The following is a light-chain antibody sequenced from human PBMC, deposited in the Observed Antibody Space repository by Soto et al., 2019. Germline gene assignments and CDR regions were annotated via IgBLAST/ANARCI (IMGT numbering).Light chain of an antibody. Sequence: QSVLTQPASVSGSPGQSITISCTGTSSDVGGYKFVSWYQQHPGKAPKLMIFEVSNRPSGVSNRFSGSKSGNTASLTISGLQAEDEADYYCSSYRTSSTNVFGSGTKLTVL. V-gene: IGLV2-14*01. J-gene: IGLJ1*01. CDR1: SSDVGGYKF. CDR3: SSYRTSSTNV. CDR2: EVS.